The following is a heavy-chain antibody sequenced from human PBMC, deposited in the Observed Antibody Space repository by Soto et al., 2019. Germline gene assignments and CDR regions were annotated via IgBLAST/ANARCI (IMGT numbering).Heavy chain of an antibody. CDR2: IYTSGST. J-gene: IGHJ4*02. V-gene: IGHV4-4*07. D-gene: IGHD3-3*01. CDR1: GGSISSYY. CDR3: AREEYYDFWSGYSYFDY. Sequence: PSETLSLTCTVSGGSISSYYWSWIRQPVGKGLEWIGRIYTSGSTNYNPSLKSRVTMSVDTSKNQFSLKLSSVTAADTAVYYCAREEYYDFWSGYSYFDYWGQGTLVTVSS.